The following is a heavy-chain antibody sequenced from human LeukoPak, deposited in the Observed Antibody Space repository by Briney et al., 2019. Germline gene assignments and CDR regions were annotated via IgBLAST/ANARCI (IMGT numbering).Heavy chain of an antibody. J-gene: IGHJ6*02. D-gene: IGHD6-19*01. CDR3: ARDKGQGSGGYGMDV. Sequence: GGSLRLSCAASGFTFSRYWMSWVRQAPGKGLEWVANLNQDGSEKFYVDSVKGRFTISRDNAKNSLYLEVNNLRAEDTAVYYCARDKGQGSGGYGMDVWGQGTTVTVSS. CDR1: GFTFSRYW. V-gene: IGHV3-7*01. CDR2: LNQDGSEK.